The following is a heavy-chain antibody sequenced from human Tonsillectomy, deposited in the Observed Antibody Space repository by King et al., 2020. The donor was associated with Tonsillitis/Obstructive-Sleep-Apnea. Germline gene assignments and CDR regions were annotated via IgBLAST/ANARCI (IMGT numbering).Heavy chain of an antibody. CDR2: ISYDGSNK. D-gene: IGHD3-22*01. V-gene: IGHV3-30*18. J-gene: IGHJ6*03. Sequence: VQLVESGGGVVQPGRSLRLSCAASGLTFTNYGMHGVRQAPGKGLEWSAFISYDGSNKYYADSVKGRFTISRDNSKNTLYLQMNSLRVEDTAVYYCAKDQYYYDSSGFADYMDVWGKGTAVTVSS. CDR1: GLTFTNYG. CDR3: AKDQYYYDSSGFADYMDV.